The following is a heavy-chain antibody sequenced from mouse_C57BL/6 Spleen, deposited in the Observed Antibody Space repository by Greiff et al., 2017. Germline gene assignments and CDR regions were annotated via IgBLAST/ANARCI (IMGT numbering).Heavy chain of an antibody. CDR3: ARDRIYYAMDY. CDR1: GYTFTDYY. CDR2: INPNNGGT. J-gene: IGHJ4*01. D-gene: IGHD2-14*01. Sequence: VQLQQSGPELVKPGASVKISCKASGYTFTDYYMNWVKQSHGKSLEWIGDINPNNGGTSYNQKFKGKATLTVDKSSSTAYMELRSLTSEDSAVYYCARDRIYYAMDYWGQGTSVTVSS. V-gene: IGHV1-26*01.